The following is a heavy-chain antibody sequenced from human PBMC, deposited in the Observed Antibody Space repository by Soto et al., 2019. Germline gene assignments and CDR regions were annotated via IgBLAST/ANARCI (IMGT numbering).Heavy chain of an antibody. D-gene: IGHD5-18*01. J-gene: IGHJ4*02. Sequence: SETLSLTCTVSGGSISSSSYYWGWIRQPPGKGLEWIGSIYYSGSTYYNPSLKSRVTISVDTSKNQFSLKLSSVTAADTAVYYCARLQMDSYGYGGLDYWGQGTLVTVSS. V-gene: IGHV4-39*01. CDR3: ARLQMDSYGYGGLDY. CDR1: GGSISSSSYY. CDR2: IYYSGST.